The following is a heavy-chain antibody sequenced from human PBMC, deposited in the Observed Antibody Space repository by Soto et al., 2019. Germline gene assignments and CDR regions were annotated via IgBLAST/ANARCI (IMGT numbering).Heavy chain of an antibody. CDR1: VYTFTSYG. D-gene: IGHD3-9*01. CDR2: ISAYNGNT. V-gene: IGHV1-18*01. Sequence: GASVKVCCKASVYTFTSYGISWVRQAPGQGLEWMGWISAYNGNTNYAQKLQGRVTMTTDTSTSTAYMELRSLRSDDTAVYYCARGKNYDILTGYLRDAFDIWGQGTMVTVSS. J-gene: IGHJ3*02. CDR3: ARGKNYDILTGYLRDAFDI.